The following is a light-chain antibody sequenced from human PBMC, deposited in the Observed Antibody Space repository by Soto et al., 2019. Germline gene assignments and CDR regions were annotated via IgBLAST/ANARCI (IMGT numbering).Light chain of an antibody. CDR3: QHYDHLPPFT. CDR1: QDIRKY. Sequence: DIQMTQSPSSLSASAGDRVTITCQASQDIRKYLNWYQQKPGRAPKLLIYGASNLETGVPSRFSGSGYGTDFTFTISSLQPEDIATYYCQHYDHLPPFTFGPGTKVAIK. V-gene: IGKV1-33*01. CDR2: GAS. J-gene: IGKJ3*01.